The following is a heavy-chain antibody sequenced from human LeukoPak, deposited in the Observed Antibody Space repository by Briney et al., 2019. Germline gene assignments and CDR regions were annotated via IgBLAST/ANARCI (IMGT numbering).Heavy chain of an antibody. D-gene: IGHD1/OR15-1a*01. Sequence: PSETLSLTCTVSGGSISTYYWSWIRQPPGKGLEWIGYISYSGSTNYNPSLKSRVTISLDTSKNQFALKLSSVTAADTAVHYCARSIIGTRSKFDYWGQGTLVTVLS. CDR1: GGSISTYY. CDR2: ISYSGST. CDR3: ARSIIGTRSKFDY. J-gene: IGHJ4*02. V-gene: IGHV4-59*08.